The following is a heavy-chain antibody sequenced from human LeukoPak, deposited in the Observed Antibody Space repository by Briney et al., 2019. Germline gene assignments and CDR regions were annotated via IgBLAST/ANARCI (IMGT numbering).Heavy chain of an antibody. CDR1: GFTFSTYG. D-gene: IGHD2-21*01. V-gene: IGHV3-30*18. Sequence: PGGSLRLSCAASGFTFSTYGMHWGRRATGKGLEWVAVISYDGSNEYYADSVKGRFTISRDNSKNTLYLQMSSLRAEDTAVYYCAKEFNRGLPDYWGQGTLVTVPS. CDR2: ISYDGSNE. CDR3: AKEFNRGLPDY. J-gene: IGHJ4*02.